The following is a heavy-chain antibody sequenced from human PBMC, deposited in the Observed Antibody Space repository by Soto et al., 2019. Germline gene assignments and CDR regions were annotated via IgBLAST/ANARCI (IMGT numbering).Heavy chain of an antibody. V-gene: IGHV1-18*01. J-gene: IGHJ4*02. CDR1: GYTSTSYG. CDR2: ISAYNGNT. D-gene: IGHD3-10*01. Sequence: ASVKVSCKASGYTSTSYGISWVRQAPGQGLEWMGWISAYNGNTNYAQKLQGRVTMTTDTSTSTAYMELRSLRSDDTAVYYCARDLIAALEVREHSYFGYWGQGTLVTVSS. CDR3: ARDLIAALEVREHSYFGY.